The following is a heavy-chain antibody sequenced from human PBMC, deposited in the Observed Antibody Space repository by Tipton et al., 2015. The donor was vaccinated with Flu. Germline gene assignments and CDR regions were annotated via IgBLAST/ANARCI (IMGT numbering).Heavy chain of an antibody. Sequence: LRLSCTVSGGSISSYYWSWIRQPPGKGLEWIGYIYYSGSTNYNPSLKSRVTISVDTSKNQFSLKLSSVTAADTAVYYCARGYAGWFDPWGQGTRVTVSS. CDR2: IYYSGST. V-gene: IGHV4-59*01. D-gene: IGHD5-18*01. J-gene: IGHJ5*02. CDR1: GGSISSYY. CDR3: ARGYAGWFDP.